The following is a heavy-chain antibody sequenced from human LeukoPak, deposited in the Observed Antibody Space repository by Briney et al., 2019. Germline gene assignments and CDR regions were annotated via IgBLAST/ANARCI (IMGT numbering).Heavy chain of an antibody. V-gene: IGHV4-34*01. D-gene: IGHD6-6*01. Sequence: SETLSLTCAVYGGSFSGDYWSWIRQPLGKGLEWIGEINHSGSTNYNPSLKSRVTISVDTSKNQFSLKLSSVAAADTAVYYCASSVGSSSGNWFDPWGQGTLVTVSS. CDR2: INHSGST. CDR3: ASSVGSSSGNWFDP. J-gene: IGHJ5*02. CDR1: GGSFSGDY.